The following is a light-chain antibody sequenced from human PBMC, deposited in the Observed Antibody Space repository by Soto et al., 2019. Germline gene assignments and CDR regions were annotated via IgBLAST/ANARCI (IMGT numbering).Light chain of an antibody. Sequence: DIQMTQSPSSLSAPVGHRVTITCRASQGINNYLAWYQQKPGKVPKVLIYAASTLQSGVPSRFSGSGSGTDFTLTISSLQPEDVATYYCQQYNSYSRTFGQGTKVEIK. V-gene: IGKV1-27*01. CDR1: QGINNY. J-gene: IGKJ1*01. CDR3: QQYNSYSRT. CDR2: AAS.